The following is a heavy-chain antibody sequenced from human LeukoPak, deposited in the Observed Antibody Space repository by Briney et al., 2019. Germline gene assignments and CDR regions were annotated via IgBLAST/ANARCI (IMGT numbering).Heavy chain of an antibody. CDR3: TTGGTVTFDY. V-gene: IGHV3-30*03. J-gene: IGHJ4*02. CDR1: GFTFSTYG. Sequence: GGSLRLSCAASGFTFSTYGMHWVRQAPGKGLEWVAVISYDQIEKYYANSVKGRFTISRDNSKNTLYLQMNSLKTEDTAVYYCTTGGTVTFDYWGQGTLVTVSS. CDR2: ISYDQIEK. D-gene: IGHD4-17*01.